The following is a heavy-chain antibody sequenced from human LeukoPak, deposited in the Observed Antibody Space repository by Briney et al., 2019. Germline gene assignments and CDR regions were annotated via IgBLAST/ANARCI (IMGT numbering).Heavy chain of an antibody. Sequence: ASVKVSCKASGYTFTDYYMHWVRQAPGQGLEWMGWINPNSGGTNYAQKSQGRVTMTRDTSISTAYMELSRLRSDDTAVYYCAWASYYYDSSGYPGYYFDYWGQGTLVTVSS. CDR1: GYTFTDYY. CDR3: AWASYYYDSSGYPGYYFDY. CDR2: INPNSGGT. J-gene: IGHJ4*02. D-gene: IGHD3-22*01. V-gene: IGHV1-2*02.